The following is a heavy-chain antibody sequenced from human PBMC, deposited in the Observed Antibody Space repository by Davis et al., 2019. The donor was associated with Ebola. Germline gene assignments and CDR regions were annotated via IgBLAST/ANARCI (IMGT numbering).Heavy chain of an antibody. CDR3: AKGDGDFDY. Sequence: GESLKISCAASGFSFSLTDMNWFRQAPGRGPEWVSNINGPGVKTYYTDSVEGRFTISRDNSKNTLYLQMNSLRAEDTAVYYCAKGDGDFDYWGQGTLVTVSS. CDR2: INGPGVKT. CDR1: GFSFSLTD. V-gene: IGHV3-23*01. J-gene: IGHJ4*02. D-gene: IGHD4-17*01.